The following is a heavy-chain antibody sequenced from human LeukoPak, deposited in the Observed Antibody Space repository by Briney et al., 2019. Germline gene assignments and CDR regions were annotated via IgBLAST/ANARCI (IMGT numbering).Heavy chain of an antibody. D-gene: IGHD5-12*01. CDR2: IIPIFGTA. CDR1: GGTFSSYA. Sequence: GASVKVSCKASGGTFSSYAISWVRQAPGQGFEWMGGIIPIFGTANYAQKFQGRVTITTDESTSTAYMELSSLRSEDTAVYYCARGAFGIVATNDYFDYWGQGTLVTVSS. V-gene: IGHV1-69*05. CDR3: ARGAFGIVATNDYFDY. J-gene: IGHJ4*02.